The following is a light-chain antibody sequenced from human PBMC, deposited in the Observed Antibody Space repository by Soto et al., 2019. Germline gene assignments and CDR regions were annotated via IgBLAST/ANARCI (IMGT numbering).Light chain of an antibody. J-gene: IGKJ5*01. CDR2: GGY. Sequence: SVSGSPGQSITISCTGSSDDIGTYEYISWYQHAPGKAPNLLIYGGYILQSGVSSRFSGSGSGTEFSLTITSLKPEDFATYYCQYLNGAPTITFGQGTRLEIK. V-gene: IGKV1-9*01. CDR3: QYLNGAPTIT. CDR1: DDIGTY.